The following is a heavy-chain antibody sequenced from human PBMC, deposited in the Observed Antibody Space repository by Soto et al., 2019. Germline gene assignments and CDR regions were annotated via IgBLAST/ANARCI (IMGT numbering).Heavy chain of an antibody. CDR3: ARDSYGGNSDFDY. J-gene: IGHJ4*02. D-gene: IGHD4-17*01. CDR2: INSDGSTT. CDR1: GFTFSSFW. V-gene: IGHV3-74*01. Sequence: EVQLVESGGDLVQPGGSLRLSCAASGFTFSSFWMHWVRQAPGKGLVWVSRINSDGSTTSYADSVEGRFTISRDNAKNTLYLQMNSLSAEDRAVYYCARDSYGGNSDFDYWGQGTLVTVSS.